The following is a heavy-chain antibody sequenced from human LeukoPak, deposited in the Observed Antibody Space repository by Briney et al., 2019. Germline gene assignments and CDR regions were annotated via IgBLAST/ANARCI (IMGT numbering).Heavy chain of an antibody. CDR2: ISSNGGST. CDR3: ARTARPNRYYFDY. D-gene: IGHD6-6*01. Sequence: GGSLRLSCAASGFTFSSYAMHWVRQAPGKGLEYVSAISSNGGSTYYANSVKGRFTISRDNSKNTLYLQMGSLRAEDMAVYYCARTARPNRYYFDYWGQGTLVTVSS. V-gene: IGHV3-64*01. CDR1: GFTFSSYA. J-gene: IGHJ4*02.